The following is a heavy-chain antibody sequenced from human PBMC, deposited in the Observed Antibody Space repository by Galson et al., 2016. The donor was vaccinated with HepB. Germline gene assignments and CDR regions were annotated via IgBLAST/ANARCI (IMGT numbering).Heavy chain of an antibody. D-gene: IGHD6-13*01. CDR1: GYAFSSYG. Sequence: SVKVSCKASGYAFSSYGIRWVRQAPGEGLEWMGWISAYNGNTDYAQKVQGRVTMTTDTSTSTAYMELRSLRSDDTAVYYCARDCTFSSCYYGMDVWGQGTTVTVSS. V-gene: IGHV1-18*01. J-gene: IGHJ6*02. CDR3: ARDCTFSSCYYGMDV. CDR2: ISAYNGNT.